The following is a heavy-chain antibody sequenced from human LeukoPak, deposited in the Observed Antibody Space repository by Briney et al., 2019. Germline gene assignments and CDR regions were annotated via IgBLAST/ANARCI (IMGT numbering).Heavy chain of an antibody. Sequence: SETLSLTCTVSGGSISSYYCSWIRQPPGKELEWIGYIYHSGSTNYNPSLKSRVTISVDTSKNQFPLKLSSVTSADTAVYYCASTPYYDYVWGTYRLDYWGQGTLVTVSS. CDR1: GGSISSYY. V-gene: IGHV4-59*01. J-gene: IGHJ4*02. CDR3: ASTPYYDYVWGTYRLDY. D-gene: IGHD3-16*02. CDR2: IYHSGST.